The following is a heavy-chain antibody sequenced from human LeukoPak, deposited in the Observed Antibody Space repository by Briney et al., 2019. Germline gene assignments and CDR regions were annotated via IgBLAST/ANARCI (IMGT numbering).Heavy chain of an antibody. CDR2: IIPIFGTA. V-gene: IGHV1-69*01. D-gene: IGHD1-26*01. CDR1: GGTFSSYA. Sequence: GSSVKVSCKASGGTFSSYAISWVRQAPGQGLEWMGGIIPIFGTANYAQKFQGRVTVTADESTSTAYMELGSLTSEDTAVYYCARDNKWELFALDYWGQGTLVTVSS. CDR3: ARDNKWELFALDY. J-gene: IGHJ4*02.